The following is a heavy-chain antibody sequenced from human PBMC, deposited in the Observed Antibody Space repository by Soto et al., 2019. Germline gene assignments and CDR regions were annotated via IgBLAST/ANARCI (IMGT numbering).Heavy chain of an antibody. Sequence: QVTLKESGPVLVKPTETLTLTCTVSGFSLTNAKMGVSWIRQPPGKAREWLAHIFWNDEKTYSTSLKSKLTISKDNSKSQVVLTMTNMDPVDTATYYCARMNAVLRWNFDYWGQGALVTVSS. J-gene: IGHJ4*02. V-gene: IGHV2-26*01. CDR2: IFWNDEK. CDR1: GFSLTNAKMG. CDR3: ARMNAVLRWNFDY. D-gene: IGHD3-10*01.